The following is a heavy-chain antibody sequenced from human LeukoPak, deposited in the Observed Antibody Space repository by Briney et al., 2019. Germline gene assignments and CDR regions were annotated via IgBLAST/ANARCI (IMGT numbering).Heavy chain of an antibody. CDR1: GDSVSSNSAA. Sequence: SQTLSLTCAISGDSVSSNSAAWNCIRQSPSRGLEWLGRTYYRSKWYNDYAVSVKRPITINADTSKNQFSLQLNSVTPEDTAVYYCARDRGRQQLEYYYYYGMDVWGQGNTVTVSS. V-gene: IGHV6-1*01. D-gene: IGHD6-13*01. CDR3: ARDRGRQQLEYYYYYGMDV. J-gene: IGHJ6*02. CDR2: TYYRSKWYN.